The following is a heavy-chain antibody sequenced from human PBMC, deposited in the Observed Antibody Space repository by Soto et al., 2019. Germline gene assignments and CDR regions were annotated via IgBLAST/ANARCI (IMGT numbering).Heavy chain of an antibody. CDR2: IYYSGST. CDR1: GGSISSYY. V-gene: IGHV4-59*08. CDR3: ARHYRGAVDFYEY. J-gene: IGHJ4*02. D-gene: IGHD3-10*01. Sequence: SETLSLTCTVSGGSISSYYWSWIRQPPGKGLEWIGYIYYSGSTNYNPSLKSRVTISVDTSKNQFSLKLSSVTAADTAVYYCARHYRGAVDFYEYWGQGTLVTVSS.